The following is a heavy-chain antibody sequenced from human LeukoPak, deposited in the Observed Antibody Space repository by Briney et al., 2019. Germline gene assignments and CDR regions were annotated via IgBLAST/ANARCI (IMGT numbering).Heavy chain of an antibody. CDR3: ARERTGDIVVVPAENAWFDP. J-gene: IGHJ5*02. V-gene: IGHV1-2*02. Sequence: ASVKVSCKASGYTFTGYYMHWVRQAPGQGLEWMGWINPNSGGTNYAQKFQGRVTMPRDTSISTAYMELSRLRSDDTAVYYCARERTGDIVVVPAENAWFDPWGQGTLVTVSS. CDR2: INPNSGGT. CDR1: GYTFTGYY. D-gene: IGHD2-2*01.